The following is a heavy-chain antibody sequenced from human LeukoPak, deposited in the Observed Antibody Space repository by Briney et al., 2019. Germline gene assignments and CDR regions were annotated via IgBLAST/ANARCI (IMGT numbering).Heavy chain of an antibody. Sequence: GGSLRLSCAASGFTVSSNYMSWVRQAPGKGLEWVSVIYSGGSTYYADSVKGRFTISRDNSKNTLYLQMNSLRAEDTAVYYCAREGRDGYSNYYYYYYMAVWGKGTTVTISS. V-gene: IGHV3-66*01. CDR1: GFTVSSNY. D-gene: IGHD5-24*01. CDR3: AREGRDGYSNYYYYYYMAV. CDR2: IYSGGST. J-gene: IGHJ6*03.